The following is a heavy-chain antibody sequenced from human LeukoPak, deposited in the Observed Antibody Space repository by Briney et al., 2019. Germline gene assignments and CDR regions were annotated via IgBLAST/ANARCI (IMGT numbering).Heavy chain of an antibody. V-gene: IGHV1-8*01. CDR3: ARRAARYTFDY. CDR2: MNPNSGNT. CDR1: GYTFPSYD. Sequence: ASVNVSCKASGYTFPSYDINWVRQATGQGLEWMGWMNPNSGNTGYAQKFQGRVTMTRNTSISTAYMELSSPRSEDTAVYYCARRAARYTFDYWGQGTLVTVSS. J-gene: IGHJ4*02. D-gene: IGHD6-6*01.